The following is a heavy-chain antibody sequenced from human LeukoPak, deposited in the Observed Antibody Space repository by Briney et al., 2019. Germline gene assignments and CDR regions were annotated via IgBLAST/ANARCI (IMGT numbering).Heavy chain of an antibody. V-gene: IGHV1-18*01. D-gene: IGHD2-21*02. CDR1: GYTFTSYG. J-gene: IGHJ4*02. Sequence: ASVKVSCKASGYTFTSYGISWVRQAPGQGLEWMGWIRAYNGNTNYAQKLQGRVTMTTDTSTSTAYMELRSLRSDDTAVYYCARELYCGGDCSTSFDYWGQGTLVTVSS. CDR2: IRAYNGNT. CDR3: ARELYCGGDCSTSFDY.